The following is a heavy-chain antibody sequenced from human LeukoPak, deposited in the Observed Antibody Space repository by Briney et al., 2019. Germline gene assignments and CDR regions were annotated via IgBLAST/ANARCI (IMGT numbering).Heavy chain of an antibody. J-gene: IGHJ6*03. Sequence: GGSLRLPCAASGFIFDDYGMSWVRQAPGKGLEWVSGINWNGRSTGYADSVKGRFTISRDNAKNSLYLQMNSLRAEDTAVYYCARAGPYYYGSGSYETYYYYYYMDVWGKGTTVTVSS. CDR1: GFIFDDYG. V-gene: IGHV3-20*04. CDR3: ARAGPYYYGSGSYETYYYYYYMDV. CDR2: INWNGRST. D-gene: IGHD3-10*01.